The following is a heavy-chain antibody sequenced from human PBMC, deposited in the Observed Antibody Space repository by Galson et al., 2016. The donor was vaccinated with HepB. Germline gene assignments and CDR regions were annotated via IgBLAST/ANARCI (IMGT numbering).Heavy chain of an antibody. D-gene: IGHD2-15*01. Sequence: SLRLSCAASGFTLSNYAMSWVRQAPGKGLEWVSDISGSGITTYYADSVKGRFTISRDNSKKTVYLHMSSLGSEDTAVYYCARLFGGYIDYWGQGTLVTVSS. J-gene: IGHJ4*02. CDR1: GFTLSNYA. CDR2: ISGSGITT. V-gene: IGHV3-23*01. CDR3: ARLFGGYIDY.